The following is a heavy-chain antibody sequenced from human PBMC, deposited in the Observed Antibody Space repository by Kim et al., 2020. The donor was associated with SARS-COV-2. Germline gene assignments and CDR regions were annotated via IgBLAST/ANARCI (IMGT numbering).Heavy chain of an antibody. J-gene: IGHJ4*02. CDR1: GGSFSGHY. CDR3: ARRAAGIDW. Sequence: SETLSLTCAVYGGSFSGHYWNWIRQSPDLGLEWIGEIDHSGGANYNPSLKSRVSLSVDTSKNQFSLKLNSVSAADTAIYYCARRAAGIDWWGQGTPVTVSS. V-gene: IGHV4-34*01. CDR2: IDHSGGA.